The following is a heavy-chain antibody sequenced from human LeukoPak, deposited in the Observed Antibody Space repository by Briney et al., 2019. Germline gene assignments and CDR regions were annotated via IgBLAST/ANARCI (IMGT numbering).Heavy chain of an antibody. D-gene: IGHD6-13*01. CDR2: INHSGST. V-gene: IGHV4-34*01. CDR3: ARHAYSSSWYVAGDYYYYMDV. J-gene: IGHJ6*03. Sequence: PSETLSLTCTVSGGSISSYYWSWIRQPPGKGLEWIGEINHSGSTNYNPSLKSRVTISVDTSNNHFSLKLSSVTAADTAVYYCARHAYSSSWYVAGDYYYYMDVWGKGTTVTISS. CDR1: GGSISSYY.